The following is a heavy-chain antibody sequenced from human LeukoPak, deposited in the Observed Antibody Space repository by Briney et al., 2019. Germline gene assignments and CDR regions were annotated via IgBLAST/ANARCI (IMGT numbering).Heavy chain of an antibody. CDR3: VRDLDEDSGGTHFDF. J-gene: IGHJ4*02. CDR1: GFTVSSNY. D-gene: IGHD3-10*01. Sequence: PGGSLRLSCAASGFTVSSNYMSWVRQAPGKGLEWVSYISNSGSTIYCADSVKGRFTISRDDAKNSLYLQMNSLRAEDTAMYYCVRDLDEDSGGTHFDFWGQGTLVTVSS. CDR2: ISNSGSTI. V-gene: IGHV3-11*01.